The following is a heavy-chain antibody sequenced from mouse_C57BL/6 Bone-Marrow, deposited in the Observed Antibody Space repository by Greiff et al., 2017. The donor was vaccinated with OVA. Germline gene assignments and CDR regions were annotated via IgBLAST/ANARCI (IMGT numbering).Heavy chain of an antibody. Sequence: VQLQQSGAELMKPGASVKLSCKATGYTFTGYWIAWVKQRPGHGLEWIGEILPGSGSTYYTEKFKGQVTFTADTSANTAYMQLSSLTTEDSAIYYSARSNGSSRRHYFDYWGQGTTLTVSS. CDR2: ILPGSGST. D-gene: IGHD1-1*01. CDR1: GYTFTGYW. CDR3: ARSNGSSRRHYFDY. V-gene: IGHV1-9*01. J-gene: IGHJ2*01.